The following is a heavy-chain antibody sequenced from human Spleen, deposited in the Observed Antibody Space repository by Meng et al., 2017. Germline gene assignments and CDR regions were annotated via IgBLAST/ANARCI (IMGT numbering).Heavy chain of an antibody. J-gene: IGHJ4*02. Sequence: QVEVVQSGAEVEKPGSAVKVACKTSGGSFSTHTFSWVRQAPGQGLEWMGGLNAVCDKTKAAPRLQDRVTFTADESTSTAYMELSSLTFDDTAVYFCARGRRNEPLFDYWGQGTLVTVSS. CDR3: ARGRRNEPLFDY. CDR2: LNAVCDKT. V-gene: IGHV1-69*13. CDR1: GGSFSTHT. D-gene: IGHD1-14*01.